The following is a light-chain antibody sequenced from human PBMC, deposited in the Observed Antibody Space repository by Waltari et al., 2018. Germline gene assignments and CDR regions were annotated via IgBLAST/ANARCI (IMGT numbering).Light chain of an antibody. Sequence: IVLTLSPGTLSLFPGERATLSCRASQTVRTTYLAWYQQKPGQAPTLLIYGASSRATGIPDRFSGSESGTDFSLTISSLEPEDFAVYYCQQYDISPLTFGGGTKVEIK. CDR3: QQYDISPLT. CDR1: QTVRTTY. J-gene: IGKJ4*01. V-gene: IGKV3-20*01. CDR2: GAS.